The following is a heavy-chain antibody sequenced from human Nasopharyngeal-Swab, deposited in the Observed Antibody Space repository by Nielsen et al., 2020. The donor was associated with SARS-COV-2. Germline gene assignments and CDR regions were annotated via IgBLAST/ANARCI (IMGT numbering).Heavy chain of an antibody. D-gene: IGHD6-13*01. CDR2: INPNSGGT. J-gene: IGHJ4*02. V-gene: IGHV1-2*04. Sequence: ASVKVSCKASGYTFTGYYMHWVRQAPGQGLEWMGWINPNSGGTNYAQKFQGWVTMTRDTSISTAYMELRSLRSDDTAVYYCARDLLAAADYWGQGTLVTVSS. CDR3: ARDLLAAADY. CDR1: GYTFTGYY.